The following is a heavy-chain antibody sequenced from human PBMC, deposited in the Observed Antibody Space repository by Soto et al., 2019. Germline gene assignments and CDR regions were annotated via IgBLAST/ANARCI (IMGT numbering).Heavy chain of an antibody. Sequence: GASVKVSCEACGYSFTSNGISWVRQAPGQGLEWMGWISAYNDNPKYAQKLQGRVTMTTDTSTSTAYMELRSLRSDDTAVYYCARDPPGYSSGPLGFEPWGQGTLVTVSS. V-gene: IGHV1-18*01. D-gene: IGHD6-19*01. J-gene: IGHJ5*02. CDR2: ISAYNDNP. CDR1: GYSFTSNG. CDR3: ARDPPGYSSGPLGFEP.